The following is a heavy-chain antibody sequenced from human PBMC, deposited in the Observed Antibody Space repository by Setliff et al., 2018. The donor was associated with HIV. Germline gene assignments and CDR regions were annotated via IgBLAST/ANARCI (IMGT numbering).Heavy chain of an antibody. Sequence: SETLSLTCDVSGGSISSLSYYWGWIRQSPGKGLEWIGSIYYSGTSYYNPSLKSRVAISIDASKNQFSLKLTAVTAADTAIYYCARDSHYGDYHYWGPGTLVTVSS. J-gene: IGHJ4*02. CDR2: IYYSGTS. D-gene: IGHD4-17*01. CDR3: ARDSHYGDYHY. CDR1: GGSISSLSYY. V-gene: IGHV4-39*07.